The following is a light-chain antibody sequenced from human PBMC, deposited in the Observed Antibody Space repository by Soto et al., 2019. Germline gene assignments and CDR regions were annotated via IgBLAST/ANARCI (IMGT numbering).Light chain of an antibody. Sequence: EIVMTQSPATLSVSPGDRATLSCSASESVTSSLAWYQQKPGQPPRLLIYAASTRATDVPARFSGGGSETEFTLTISSLQSEDFAVYFCQQYNIWPLWTFGQGTKVDIK. CDR2: AAS. CDR3: QQYNIWPLWT. CDR1: ESVTSS. J-gene: IGKJ1*01. V-gene: IGKV3-15*01.